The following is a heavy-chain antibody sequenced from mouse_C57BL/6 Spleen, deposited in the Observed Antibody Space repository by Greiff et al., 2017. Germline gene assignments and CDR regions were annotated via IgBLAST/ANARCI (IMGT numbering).Heavy chain of an antibody. CDR2: IYPGDGDT. D-gene: IGHD3-1*01. CDR1: GYAFSSYW. V-gene: IGHV1-80*01. J-gene: IGHJ2*01. CDR3: ARSGADYFDY. Sequence: LQQSGASVKISCKASGYAFSSYWMNWVKQRPGKGLKRIGQIYPGDGDTNYNGKFKGKSTLTADKSSSTAYMQLSSLTSEDSAVYFCARSGADYFDYWGQGTTLTVSS.